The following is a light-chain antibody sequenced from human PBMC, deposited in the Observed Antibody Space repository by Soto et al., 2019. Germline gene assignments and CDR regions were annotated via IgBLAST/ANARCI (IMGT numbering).Light chain of an antibody. V-gene: IGKV3-15*01. CDR2: DAS. J-gene: IGKJ1*01. CDR3: QQANDWPPT. Sequence: MTQSPSSLSAFVGDRVTITCRASQTISNYLNWYQQKPGQAPRLLIFDASTRATGIPARFSGSGSGTEFTLTISSLQSEDFAVYYCQQANDWPPTFGQGTRV. CDR1: QTISNY.